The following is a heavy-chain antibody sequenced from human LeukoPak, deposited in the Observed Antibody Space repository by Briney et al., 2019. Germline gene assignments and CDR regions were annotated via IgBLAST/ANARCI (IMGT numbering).Heavy chain of an antibody. J-gene: IGHJ3*02. V-gene: IGHV4-34*01. Sequence: SGTLSLTCAVYGGSFSGYYWSWIRQPPGKGLEWIGEINRSGSTNYNPSLKSRVTISVDTSKNQFSLKLSSVTAADTAVYYCARESKENPHFYDFWSGYSEDAFDIWGQGTMVTVSS. CDR2: INRSGST. D-gene: IGHD3-3*01. CDR3: ARESKENPHFYDFWSGYSEDAFDI. CDR1: GGSFSGYY.